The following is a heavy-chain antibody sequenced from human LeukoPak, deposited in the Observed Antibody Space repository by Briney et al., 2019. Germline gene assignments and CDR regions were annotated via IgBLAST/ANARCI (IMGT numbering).Heavy chain of an antibody. CDR1: GFTFSSYA. D-gene: IGHD6-6*01. V-gene: IGHV3-23*01. CDR3: ARHVPSSSSEDFFDF. J-gene: IGHJ4*02. CDR2: ISGSGGST. Sequence: GGSLRLSCAASGFTFSSYAMSWVRQAPGKGLEWVSAISGSGGSTYYADSVKGRFTISRDNSKSTLYLQMNSLRAEDTAVYYCARHVPSSSSEDFFDFWGQGTLVTVSS.